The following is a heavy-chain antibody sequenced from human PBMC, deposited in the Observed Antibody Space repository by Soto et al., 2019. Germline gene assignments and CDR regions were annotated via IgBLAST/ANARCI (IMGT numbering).Heavy chain of an antibody. V-gene: IGHV1-3*01. CDR3: ASFSKVYYYYGMDV. J-gene: IGHJ6*02. Sequence: ASVKVSCKASGYTFASYAMHWVRQAPGQRLEWMGCINAGNGNTEYSQKFQGRVTITRDTSASTAYMELSSLRSEDTAVYYCASFSKVYYYYGMDVWGQGTTVTVSS. CDR1: GYTFASYA. CDR2: INAGNGNT.